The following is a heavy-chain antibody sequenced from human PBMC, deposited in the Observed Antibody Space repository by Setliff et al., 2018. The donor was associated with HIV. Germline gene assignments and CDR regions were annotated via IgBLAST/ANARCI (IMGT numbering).Heavy chain of an antibody. CDR3: AQAQTSVSGSYYQYLQH. CDR2: LSGSGGST. CDR1: ELTFSNYA. Sequence: GGSLKISCAASELTFSNYAMTWVRQAPGKGLEWVSSLSGSGGSTYYADSVKGRFTISRDNSKNTLYLRMNSLRAEDTAVYYCAQAQTSVSGSYYQYLQHWGQGTLVTVSS. J-gene: IGHJ1*01. D-gene: IGHD3-10*01. V-gene: IGHV3-23*01.